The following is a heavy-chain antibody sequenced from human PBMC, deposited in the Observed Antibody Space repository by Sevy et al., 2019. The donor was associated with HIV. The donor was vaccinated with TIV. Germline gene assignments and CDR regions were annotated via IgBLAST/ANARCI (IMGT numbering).Heavy chain of an antibody. J-gene: IGHJ6*02. CDR1: GFTFGTYA. D-gene: IGHD2-21*01. CDR2: ISGSGGST. Sequence: GGSLRLSCAASGFTFGTYAMSWVRQAPGKGLEWVSAISGSGGSTYYADSLKGRFTISRDNSKNTLYLQMNSLRAEDTAFYYCAKDINRGCDGVNCYSYYYYFYGLDVWGQGTTVTVSS. CDR3: AKDINRGCDGVNCYSYYYYFYGLDV. V-gene: IGHV3-23*01.